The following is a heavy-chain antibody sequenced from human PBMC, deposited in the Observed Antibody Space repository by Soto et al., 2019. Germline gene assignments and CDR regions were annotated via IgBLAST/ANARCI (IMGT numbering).Heavy chain of an antibody. D-gene: IGHD6-13*01. Sequence: ASVKVSSKASGYTFTIYDINWVRQATGQGLEWMGWMNPNSGNTGYAQKFQGRVTMTRNTSISTAYMELSSLRSEDTAVYYCARELILVPAAPSGSWYSSSWYNQRGHNGIHVWGKGTTVTVSS. CDR1: GYTFTIYD. CDR3: ARELILVPAAPSGSWYSSSWYNQRGHNGIHV. CDR2: MNPNSGNT. J-gene: IGHJ6*04. V-gene: IGHV1-8*01.